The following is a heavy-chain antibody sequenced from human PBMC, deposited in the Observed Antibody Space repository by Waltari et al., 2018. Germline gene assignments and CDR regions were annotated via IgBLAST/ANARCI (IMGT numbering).Heavy chain of an antibody. CDR1: GFSLSTSGVG. J-gene: IGHJ4*02. CDR2: IYWNDDK. V-gene: IGHV2-5*01. CDR3: AHRDWTTRDFDY. D-gene: IGHD4-17*01. Sequence: VVSTQTLTLTCTFSGFSLSTSGVGVGWIRQPPGKVLEWLALIYWNDDKRYSPSLKSRLTITKDTSKNQVVLTMTNMDPVDTATYYCAHRDWTTRDFDYWGQGTLVTVSS.